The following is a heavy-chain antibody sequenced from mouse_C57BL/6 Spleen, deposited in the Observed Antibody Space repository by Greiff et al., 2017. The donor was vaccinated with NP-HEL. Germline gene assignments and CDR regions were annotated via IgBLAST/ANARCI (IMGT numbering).Heavy chain of an antibody. CDR1: GYAFSSSW. Sequence: QVQLQQSGPELVKPGASVKISCKASGYAFSSSWMNWVKQRPGKGLEWIGRIYPGDGDTNYNGKFKGKATLTADKSSSTAYMQLSSLTSEDSAVYFCARGAWDYQFAYWGQGTLVTVSA. V-gene: IGHV1-82*01. CDR2: IYPGDGDT. J-gene: IGHJ3*01. CDR3: ARGAWDYQFAY. D-gene: IGHD2-4*01.